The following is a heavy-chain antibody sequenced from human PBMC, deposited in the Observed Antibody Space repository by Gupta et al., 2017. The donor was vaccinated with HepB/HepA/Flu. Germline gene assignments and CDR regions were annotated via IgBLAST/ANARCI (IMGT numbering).Heavy chain of an antibody. V-gene: IGHV3-48*03. D-gene: IGHD5-18*01. Sequence: EVQLVESGGILVQPGGSLRLSCAASGFTFSSYEMNWVRQAPGKGLEWISCISDSGRTIYYADSVKGRFTISRDNAENSLYLQMNSLRAEDTAIYYCAAGRPHGDSYGHDSWGQGTLVTVSS. J-gene: IGHJ5*02. CDR2: ISDSGRTI. CDR3: AAGRPHGDSYGHDS. CDR1: GFTFSSYE.